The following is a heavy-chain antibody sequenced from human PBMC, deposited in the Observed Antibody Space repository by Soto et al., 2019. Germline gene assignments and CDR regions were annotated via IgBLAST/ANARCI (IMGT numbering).Heavy chain of an antibody. CDR3: ARAFPYYVSSDSYLDY. CDR2: TYYRSKWYN. Sequence: SQTLITCAISGDSVSDNSAAWNWIRQSPSRGLEWLGRTYYRSKWYNDYAVSVKSRITVTPDTSKNQFSLHLNSVTPEDTAVYYCARAFPYYVSSDSYLDYWGQGALVTVSS. D-gene: IGHD3-3*01. V-gene: IGHV6-1*01. CDR1: GDSVSDNSAA. J-gene: IGHJ4*02.